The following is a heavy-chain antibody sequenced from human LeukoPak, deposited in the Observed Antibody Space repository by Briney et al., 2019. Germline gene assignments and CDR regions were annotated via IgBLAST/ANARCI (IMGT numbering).Heavy chain of an antibody. Sequence: GGSLRLSCAASGFTFNNYSMNWVRQAPGKGLEWVSSIRRDSSYIYYADSVKGRFTISRDNAKSSLHLQMNSLRAEDTAVYYCARDGLLYFGELDLWGQGTLVTVSS. J-gene: IGHJ4*02. CDR3: ARDGLLYFGELDL. CDR2: IRRDSSYI. V-gene: IGHV3-21*01. CDR1: GFTFNNYS. D-gene: IGHD3-10*01.